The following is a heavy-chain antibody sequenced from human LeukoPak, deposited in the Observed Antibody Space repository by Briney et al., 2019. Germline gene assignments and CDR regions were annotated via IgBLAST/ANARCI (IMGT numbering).Heavy chain of an antibody. CDR3: ATYSSSNGREFQY. CDR2: ISSSSSYI. D-gene: IGHD2-2*01. V-gene: IGHV3-21*01. CDR1: GFTFSSYS. Sequence: GALRLSCAASGFTFSSYSMNWVRQAPGKGLEWVSSISSSSSYIYYADSVKGRFTISRDNAKNSLYLQMNSLRAEDTAVYYCATYSSSNGREFQYWGQGTLVTVSS. J-gene: IGHJ1*01.